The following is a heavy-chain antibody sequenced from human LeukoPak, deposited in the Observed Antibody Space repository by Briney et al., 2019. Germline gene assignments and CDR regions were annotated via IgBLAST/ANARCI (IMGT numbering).Heavy chain of an antibody. CDR3: ARNGDFYYFDY. V-gene: IGHV4-39*01. CDR2: VYSSGAT. D-gene: IGHD4-17*01. CDR1: GGSISSSGYY. J-gene: IGHJ4*02. Sequence: SETLSLTCTVSGGSISSSGYYWSWLRQPPGKGLEWIGSVYSSGATYYNPSLKSRVTISVVTSRNQFSLKLSSVTAADTAVYYCARNGDFYYFDYWGQGTLVTVSS.